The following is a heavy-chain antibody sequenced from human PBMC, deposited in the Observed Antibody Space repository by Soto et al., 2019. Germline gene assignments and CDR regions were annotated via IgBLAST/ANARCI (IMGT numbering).Heavy chain of an antibody. D-gene: IGHD3-22*01. Sequence: KPGGSLRLSCAASGFTFSDYYMNWVRQAPGKGLEWVSSISSRSTFINYADSVKVRFTISRDNDKGLVYLQMNSLRAEDTAVYYCARDPPLSMIVVVGVDDFWGQGTLVTVSS. CDR1: GFTFSDYY. V-gene: IGHV3-11*06. J-gene: IGHJ4*02. CDR3: ARDPPLSMIVVVGVDDF. CDR2: ISSRSTFI.